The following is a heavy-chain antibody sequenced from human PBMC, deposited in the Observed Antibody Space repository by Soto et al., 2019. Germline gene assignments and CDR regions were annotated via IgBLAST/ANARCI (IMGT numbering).Heavy chain of an antibody. CDR1: GYTFTGYY. D-gene: IGHD5-12*01. J-gene: IGHJ3*02. CDR3: ARNGEMATISDAFDI. Sequence: ASVKVSCKASGYTFTGYYMHWVRQAPGQGLEWMGWINPNSGGTNYAQKFQGRVTMTRDTSISTAYMELSRLRSEDTAVYYCARNGEMATISDAFDIWGQGTMVTVSS. CDR2: INPNSGGT. V-gene: IGHV1-2*02.